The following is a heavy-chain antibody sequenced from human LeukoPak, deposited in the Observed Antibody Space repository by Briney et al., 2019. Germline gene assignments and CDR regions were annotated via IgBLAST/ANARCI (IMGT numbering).Heavy chain of an antibody. D-gene: IGHD5-24*01. V-gene: IGHV3-11*01. CDR3: ASSQLTRDGYNPIDY. CDR2: ISDSGSTI. Sequence: GGSLRLSCAASGFTLSDYYMSWIRQAPGKGLEWISYISDSGSTIYYANSVKGRFTISRDNAKNSLYLQMSSLRAEDTAVYYCASSQLTRDGYNPIDYWGQGTLVTVSS. J-gene: IGHJ4*02. CDR1: GFTLSDYY.